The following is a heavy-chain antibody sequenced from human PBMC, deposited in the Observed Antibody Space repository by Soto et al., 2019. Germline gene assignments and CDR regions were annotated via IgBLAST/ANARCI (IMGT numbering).Heavy chain of an antibody. CDR2: IYYSGST. V-gene: IGHV4-59*01. Sequence: PSETLSLTCTVSGGSISSYYWSWIRQPPGKGLEWIGYIYYSGSTNYNPSLKSRVTISVDTSKNQFSLKLSSVTAADTAVYYCARVGTENWFDPWGQGTLLTVSS. J-gene: IGHJ5*02. CDR3: ARVGTENWFDP. CDR1: GGSISSYY. D-gene: IGHD1-1*01.